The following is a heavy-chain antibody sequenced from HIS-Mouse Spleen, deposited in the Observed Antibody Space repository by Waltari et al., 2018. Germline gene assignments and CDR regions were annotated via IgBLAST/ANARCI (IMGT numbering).Heavy chain of an antibody. Sequence: EVQLVESGGGLVKPGGSLRLSCAASGFTFSSYSMNWVRQAPGKGLEWVSAISSGSSYIYYADSVKGRFTISRDNANNSLYLQMNSLRAEDTALYYCARDPSGYDNHWGQGTLVTVSS. CDR3: ARDPSGYDNH. J-gene: IGHJ5*02. CDR2: ISSGSSYI. CDR1: GFTFSSYS. D-gene: IGHD5-12*01. V-gene: IGHV3-21*01.